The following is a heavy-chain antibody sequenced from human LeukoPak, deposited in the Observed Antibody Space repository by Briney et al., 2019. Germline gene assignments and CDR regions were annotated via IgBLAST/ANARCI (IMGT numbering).Heavy chain of an antibody. D-gene: IGHD2-8*02. Sequence: ASVKVSCKASGYTFTSHGVSWVRQAPGQGLEWMGWISTSKGDTKYAQKFQGRVTMTTDTSTSTAYMELRSLRSDDTAVYYCARWGNRNWWEHLGDHWGQGTLVTVSS. CDR1: GYTFTSHG. CDR3: ARWGNRNWWEHLGDH. CDR2: ISTSKGDT. V-gene: IGHV1-18*01. J-gene: IGHJ4*02.